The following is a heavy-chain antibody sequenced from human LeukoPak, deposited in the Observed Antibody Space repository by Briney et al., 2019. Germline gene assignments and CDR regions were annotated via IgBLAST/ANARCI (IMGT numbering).Heavy chain of an antibody. D-gene: IGHD1-7*01. Sequence: SETLSLTCAVFGESFVGRHWSWIRQTPGKGLEWLGEASHAGITNYNPSLKSRVSISVDTSKDQFSLTLTSVTAADTAVYYCARGRANWDYDFDYWGQGTPVTVFS. CDR1: GESFVGRH. CDR3: ARGRANWDYDFDY. V-gene: IGHV4-34*01. J-gene: IGHJ4*02. CDR2: ASHAGIT.